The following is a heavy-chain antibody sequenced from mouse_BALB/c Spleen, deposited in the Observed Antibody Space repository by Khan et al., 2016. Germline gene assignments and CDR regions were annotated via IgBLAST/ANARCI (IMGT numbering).Heavy chain of an antibody. CDR3: ARYDGNYYAMDY. J-gene: IGHJ4*01. CDR2: INPGSGGT. V-gene: IGHV1-54*01. D-gene: IGHD2-3*01. Sequence: QVQLKQSGAELVRPGTSVKVSCKASGYAFTNYLIAWVKQRPGQGLEWIGVINPGSGGTNYNEKFKGKATLTADKSSSTAYMQLSSLTSADSAGYYCARYDGNYYAMDYWGQGTSVTVSS. CDR1: GYAFTNYL.